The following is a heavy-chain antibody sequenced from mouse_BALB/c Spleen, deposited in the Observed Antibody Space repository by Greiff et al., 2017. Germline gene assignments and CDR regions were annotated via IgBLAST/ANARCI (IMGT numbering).Heavy chain of an antibody. CDR3: ATVGTNMINAMDY. V-gene: IGHV1-39*01. D-gene: IGHD2-4*01. Sequence: VQLQQSGPELEQPGASVKISCKASGYSFTGYNMNWVKQGNGKSLEWLGNIDPYYGGTSDNQKFKGQATLTVDKSSSTAYMQLKSRTSEDSAVYYCATVGTNMINAMDYWGQGTSVTVSA. CDR1: GYSFTGYN. J-gene: IGHJ4*01. CDR2: IDPYYGGT.